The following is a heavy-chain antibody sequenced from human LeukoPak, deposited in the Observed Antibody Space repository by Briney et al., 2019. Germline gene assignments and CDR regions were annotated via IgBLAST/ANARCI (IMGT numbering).Heavy chain of an antibody. D-gene: IGHD3-9*01. CDR2: ISAYNGNT. Sequence: ASAKVSCKASGYTFTNFRISWVRQAPGQGLEWMGWISAYNGNTNYAQKFQGRVTMTTDTSTTTAYMDLRSLRSDDTAVYYCARDYDILSGHQPIDYWGQGTLVTVSS. CDR3: ARDYDILSGHQPIDY. J-gene: IGHJ4*02. CDR1: GYTFTNFR. V-gene: IGHV1-18*01.